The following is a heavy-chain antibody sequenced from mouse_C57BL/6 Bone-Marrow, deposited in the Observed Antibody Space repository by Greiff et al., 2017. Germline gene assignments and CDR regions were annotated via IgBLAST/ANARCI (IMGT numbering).Heavy chain of an antibody. J-gene: IGHJ1*03. V-gene: IGHV1-55*01. CDR1: GYTFTSYW. CDR3: ARGYGSSYEYGDV. CDR2: IYPGSGST. Sequence: QVQLQQPGAELVKPGASVKMSCKASGYTFTSYWITWVKQRPGQGLEWIGDIYPGSGSTNYNEKFKGKATLTVDTSSSTAYMQLRSLTSEDSAVYYCARGYGSSYEYGDVWGTGTTVTVSA. D-gene: IGHD1-1*01.